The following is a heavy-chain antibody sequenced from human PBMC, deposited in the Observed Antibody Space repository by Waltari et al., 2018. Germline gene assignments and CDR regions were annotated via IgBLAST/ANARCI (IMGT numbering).Heavy chain of an antibody. CDR1: GLTVRSTY. J-gene: IGHJ4*02. D-gene: IGHD2-15*01. CDR2: SYSHGTT. Sequence: EVQLVESGGGLIQAGGSLRLSCAASGLTVRSTYMAWVRQAPGKGLESVAISYSHGTTSYADSVKGRFTISRDNSKNTLFLQMSSVRVDDTAMYYCTTRVAISGVPGMPDYWGQGTLVTVSS. V-gene: IGHV3-53*01. CDR3: TTRVAISGVPGMPDY.